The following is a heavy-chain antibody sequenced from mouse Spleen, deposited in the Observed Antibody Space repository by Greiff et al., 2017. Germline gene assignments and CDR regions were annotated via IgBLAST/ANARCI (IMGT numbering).Heavy chain of an antibody. D-gene: IGHD1-1*01. CDR1: GYTFTSYW. V-gene: IGHV1-64*01. CDR3: ARGPIYYYGSSLYFDY. J-gene: IGHJ2*01. CDR2: IHPNSGST. Sequence: QVQLQQPGAELVKPGASVKLSRKASGYTFTSYWMHWVKQRPGQGLEWIGMIHPNSGSTNYNEKFKSKATLTVDKSSSTAYMQLSSLTSEDSAVYYCARGPIYYYGSSLYFDYWGQGTTLTVSS.